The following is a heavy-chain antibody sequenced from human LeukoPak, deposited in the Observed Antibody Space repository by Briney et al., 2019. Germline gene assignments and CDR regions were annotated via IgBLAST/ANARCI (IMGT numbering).Heavy chain of an antibody. CDR1: GFTFGDHA. CDR2: IRGKVYGKTT. CDR3: ARHSGSLDS. Sequence: GGSLRLSCAASGFTFGDHAMSWVRQAPGKGLEWVGFIRGKVYGKTTEYAASVQGRFTISKDDSRTIAYLQMNSLKPEDTAVYYCARHSGSLDSWGQGTLVTVSS. J-gene: IGHJ4*02. V-gene: IGHV3-49*04. D-gene: IGHD1-26*01.